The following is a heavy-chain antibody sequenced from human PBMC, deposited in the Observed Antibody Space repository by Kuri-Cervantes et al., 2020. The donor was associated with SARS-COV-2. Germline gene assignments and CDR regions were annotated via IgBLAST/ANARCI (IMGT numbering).Heavy chain of an antibody. CDR2: INPNSGGT. CDR1: GYTFTGYY. CDR3: ARDVCSGGSCHHHYMDV. V-gene: IGHV1-2*02. D-gene: IGHD2-15*01. Sequence: ASVKVSCKASGYTFTGYYMHWVRQAPGQGLEWMGWINPNSGGTNYAQKFQGRVTMTRDTSISTAYMELSGLRSDDTAVYYCARDVCSGGSCHHHYMDVWGKGTTVTVSS. J-gene: IGHJ6*03.